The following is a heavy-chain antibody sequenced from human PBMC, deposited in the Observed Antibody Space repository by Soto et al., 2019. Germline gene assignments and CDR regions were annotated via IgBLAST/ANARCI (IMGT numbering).Heavy chain of an antibody. CDR2: TYYRSRWYN. Sequence: SQTLSLTCVISGDSVSSNSAAWNWIRQSPSRGLEWLGRTYYRSRWYNDYAVSVRSRISVNADTSKNQFSLHLNSVTLEDTAVYYFAGTSSLQWYYMDVWDKGTTVTVSS. D-gene: IGHD1-7*01. J-gene: IGHJ6*03. CDR3: AGTSSLQWYYMDV. V-gene: IGHV6-1*01. CDR1: GDSVSSNSAA.